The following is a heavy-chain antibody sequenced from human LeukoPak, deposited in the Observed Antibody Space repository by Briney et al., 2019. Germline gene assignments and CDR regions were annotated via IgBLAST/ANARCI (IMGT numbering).Heavy chain of an antibody. Sequence: GESLKISCKGSGYSFTSYWIGWVRQMPGKGLEWMGIIYPGDSDTRYSPSFQSQVTISADKSISTAYLQWSSLKASDTAMYYCARSGYCGGDCYSGGEISDAFDIWGQGTMVTVSS. CDR1: GYSFTSYW. V-gene: IGHV5-51*01. J-gene: IGHJ3*02. CDR3: ARSGYCGGDCYSGGEISDAFDI. D-gene: IGHD2-21*02. CDR2: IYPGDSDT.